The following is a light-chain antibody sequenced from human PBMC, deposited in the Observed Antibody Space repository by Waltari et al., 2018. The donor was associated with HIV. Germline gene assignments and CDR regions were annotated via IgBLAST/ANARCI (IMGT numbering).Light chain of an antibody. CDR1: SSNIGSNH. J-gene: IGLJ3*02. CDR3: AAWDDSLNGLWV. Sequence: QSVLTQRPSTSGTPGQWVTISCSWSSSNIGSNHVNWYQHLPGTAPKLLNYGNNQRPSGVPDRFSDSKSGTSASLAISGLQSEDDADYYCAAWDDSLNGLWVFGGGTKLTVL. V-gene: IGLV1-44*01. CDR2: GNN.